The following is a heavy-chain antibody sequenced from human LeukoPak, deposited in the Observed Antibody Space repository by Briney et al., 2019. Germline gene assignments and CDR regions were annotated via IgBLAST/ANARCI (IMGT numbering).Heavy chain of an antibody. Sequence: SVKVSCKASGGTFSSYAISWVRQAPGQGLKWMGGIIPIFGTANYTQKFQGRVTITTDESTSTAYMELSSLRSEDTAVFYCASHGGGYDYAGAAGNWFDPWGQGTLVTVSS. CDR2: IIPIFGTA. V-gene: IGHV1-69*05. J-gene: IGHJ5*02. CDR1: GGTFSSYA. D-gene: IGHD5-12*01. CDR3: ASHGGGYDYAGAAGNWFDP.